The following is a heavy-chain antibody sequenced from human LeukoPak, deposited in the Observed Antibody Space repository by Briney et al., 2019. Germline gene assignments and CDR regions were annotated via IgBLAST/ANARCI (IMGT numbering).Heavy chain of an antibody. Sequence: GGSLRLSCAASGFTFSSYSMNWVRQAPGKGLEWVSSISSSGSTIYYADSVKGRFTISRDNAKNSLYLQMNSLRAEDTAVYYCARDSASVYQPHASFDYWGQGTLVTVSS. D-gene: IGHD6-13*01. V-gene: IGHV3-48*04. CDR1: GFTFSSYS. J-gene: IGHJ4*02. CDR2: ISSSGSTI. CDR3: ARDSASVYQPHASFDY.